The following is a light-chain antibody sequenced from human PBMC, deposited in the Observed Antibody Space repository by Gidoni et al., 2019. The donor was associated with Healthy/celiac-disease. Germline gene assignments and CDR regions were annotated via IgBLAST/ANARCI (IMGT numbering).Light chain of an antibody. CDR1: QSISSY. Sequence: LHMTQSPSSLSASVGDRVTITCRASQSISSYLNWYQQKPGKAPKLLIYAASSLQSGVPSRVRGSGSGTDFTLTISRLQPEDFATYYCQQSYSTPLTFXQXTKLEIK. CDR3: QQSYSTPLT. J-gene: IGKJ2*01. CDR2: AAS. V-gene: IGKV1-39*01.